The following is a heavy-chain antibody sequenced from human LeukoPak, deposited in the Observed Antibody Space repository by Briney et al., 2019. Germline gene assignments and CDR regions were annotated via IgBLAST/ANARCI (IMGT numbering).Heavy chain of an antibody. CDR1: GFAFSSYE. CDR3: ARDSGDCRGNNCNSYFDY. CDR2: ISWSGGGTI. Sequence: PGGSLRLSCAASGFAFSSYEMNCVRQAPGKGLEWVSSISWSGGGTIYYADSVKGRFTISRDNAKSSLFLQMRSLRAEDTAVYYCARDSGDCRGNNCNSYFDYWGQGTLVTVSS. V-gene: IGHV3-48*03. J-gene: IGHJ4*02. D-gene: IGHD2-15*01.